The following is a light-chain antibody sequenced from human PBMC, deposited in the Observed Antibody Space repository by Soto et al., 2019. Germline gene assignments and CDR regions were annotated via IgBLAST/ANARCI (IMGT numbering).Light chain of an antibody. CDR3: QQIYSAPLT. V-gene: IGKV1-39*01. J-gene: IGKJ4*01. CDR2: PAS. CDR1: QSITTY. Sequence: IQMTQSPSSLSASVVDISTISCRASQSITTYLNWYRQKPGNAPKLLIYPASSLQSGVPSRFSGSGSETEFTLSISSLQPEDFATYFCQQIYSAPLTFGGGTKVDIK.